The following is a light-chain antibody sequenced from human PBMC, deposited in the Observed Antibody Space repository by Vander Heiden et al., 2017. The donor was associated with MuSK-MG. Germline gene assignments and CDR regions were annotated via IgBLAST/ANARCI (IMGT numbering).Light chain of an antibody. CDR3: QHYYSNPPT. J-gene: IGKJ1*01. V-gene: IGKV1-NL1*01. Sequence: DIQMTQSPSSLSASVGDRVTITCRASQDIRNSVAWYQQRPGEAPKVLVYGTSRLEDGVPPRFSGSGSGTLYTLIISSLEPEDFATYYCQHYYSNPPTFGQGTKVDMK. CDR1: QDIRNS. CDR2: GTS.